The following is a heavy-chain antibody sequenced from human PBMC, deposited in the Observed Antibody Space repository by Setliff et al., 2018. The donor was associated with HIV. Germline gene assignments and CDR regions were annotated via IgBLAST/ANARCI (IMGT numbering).Heavy chain of an antibody. V-gene: IGHV3-23*01. J-gene: IGHJ3*02. D-gene: IGHD3-3*01. CDR3: AEWFDGYDAFDI. Sequence: PGGSLRLSCAASGFTFSSYAMSWVRQAPGKGLEWVSTISGSGGSTYYADSVKGRFTISRDNSKNALYLQMNSLRAEDTAVNYCAEWFDGYDAFDIWGQGTMVTVSS. CDR1: GFTFSSYA. CDR2: ISGSGGST.